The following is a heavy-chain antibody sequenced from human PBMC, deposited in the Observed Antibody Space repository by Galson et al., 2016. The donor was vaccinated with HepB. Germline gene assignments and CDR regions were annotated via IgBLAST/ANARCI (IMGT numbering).Heavy chain of an antibody. V-gene: IGHV3-23*01. Sequence: SLRLSCAASGFSFSNSGMSWVRQAPGRGLEWVSGITRSGDATQYADFVKGRITISRDNSKNTLYLYMNNLTAGDTAIYYCGKHGGFDYWGQGALVTVSS. CDR3: GKHGGFDY. CDR2: ITRSGDAT. CDR1: GFSFSNSG. D-gene: IGHD3-16*01. J-gene: IGHJ4*02.